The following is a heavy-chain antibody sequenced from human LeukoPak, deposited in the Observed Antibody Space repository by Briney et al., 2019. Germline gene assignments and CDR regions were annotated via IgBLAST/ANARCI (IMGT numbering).Heavy chain of an antibody. CDR3: ARDFYMTTVVTAPDY. V-gene: IGHV3-21*01. J-gene: IGHJ4*02. CDR1: GFTFSSYS. CDR2: ISSSSSYI. D-gene: IGHD4-23*01. Sequence: PGGSLRLSCAASGFTFSSYSMNWVRQAPGKGLEWVSSISSSSSYIYYADSVKGRFTISRDNAKNSLYLQMNSLRAEDTAVYYCARDFYMTTVVTAPDYWGQGTLVTVSS.